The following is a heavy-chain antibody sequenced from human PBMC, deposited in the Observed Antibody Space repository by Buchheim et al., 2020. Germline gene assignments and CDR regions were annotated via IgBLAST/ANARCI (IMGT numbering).Heavy chain of an antibody. CDR3: ARVNYDSSGYYAAHYYYGMDV. CDR2: FHYSGST. J-gene: IGHJ6*02. V-gene: IGHV4-59*01. CDR1: GGSISTYY. Sequence: QVQLQESGPGLVKPSETLSLTCTVSGGSISTYYWSWIRQPPGKGLDWIGYFHYSGSTKYNPSLKSRVTLSLDTSKNQLSFKLASVTAADTAVYYCARVNYDSSGYYAAHYYYGMDVWGQGTT. D-gene: IGHD3-22*01.